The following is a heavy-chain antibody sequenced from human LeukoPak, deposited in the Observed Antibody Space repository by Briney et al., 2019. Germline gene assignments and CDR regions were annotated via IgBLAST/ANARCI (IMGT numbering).Heavy chain of an antibody. CDR1: GFTFSGYW. J-gene: IGHJ4*02. CDR2: IKQDGSEE. D-gene: IGHD6-19*01. V-gene: IGHV3-7*01. CDR3: ARVRGRYSSGGGRDY. Sequence: GGSLRLSCAASGFTFSGYWMSWVRQAPGKGLEWVANIKQDGSEEYYVDSVKGRFTISRDNAKNSLYLQMNSLRAEDTAVYYCARVRGRYSSGGGRDYWGQGTLVTVSS.